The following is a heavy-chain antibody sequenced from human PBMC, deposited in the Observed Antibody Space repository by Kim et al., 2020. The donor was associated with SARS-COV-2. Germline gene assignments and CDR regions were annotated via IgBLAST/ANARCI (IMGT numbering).Heavy chain of an antibody. J-gene: IGHJ4*02. D-gene: IGHD6-19*01. Sequence: SETLSLTCAVYGGSFSGYYWSWIRQPPGKGLEWIGEINHSGSTNYNPSLKSRVTISVDTSKNQFSLKLSSVTAADTAVYYCARRIAVAECYFDYWGQGTLVTVSS. V-gene: IGHV4-34*01. CDR1: GGSFSGYY. CDR2: INHSGST. CDR3: ARRIAVAECYFDY.